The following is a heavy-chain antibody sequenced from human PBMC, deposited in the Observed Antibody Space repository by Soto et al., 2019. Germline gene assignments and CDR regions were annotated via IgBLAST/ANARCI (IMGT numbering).Heavy chain of an antibody. Sequence: PSETLSLTCTVSGGSVSSGGYYWSWIRQHPGKGLEWIGYIYYSGSTYYNPSLKSRVTISVDTSKNQFSLQLNSVTPGDTAVYYCARFGSGWWFDYWGQGTLVTVSS. CDR3: ARFGSGWWFDY. CDR1: GGSVSSGGYY. CDR2: IYYSGST. D-gene: IGHD6-19*01. V-gene: IGHV4-30-4*08. J-gene: IGHJ4*02.